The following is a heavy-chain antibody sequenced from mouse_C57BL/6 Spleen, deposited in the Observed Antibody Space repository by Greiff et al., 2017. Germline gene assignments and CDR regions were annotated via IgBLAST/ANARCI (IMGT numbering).Heavy chain of an antibody. CDR1: GYTFTSYW. J-gene: IGHJ2*01. Sequence: QVQLKQPGAELVRPGSSVKLSCKASGYTFTSYWMHWVKQRPIQGLEWIGNIDPSDSETHYNQKFKDKATLTVDKSSSTAYMQLSSLTSEDSAVYYCARGGVYSSEYFDYWGQGTTLTVSS. D-gene: IGHD3-1*01. CDR3: ARGGVYSSEYFDY. V-gene: IGHV1-52*01. CDR2: IDPSDSET.